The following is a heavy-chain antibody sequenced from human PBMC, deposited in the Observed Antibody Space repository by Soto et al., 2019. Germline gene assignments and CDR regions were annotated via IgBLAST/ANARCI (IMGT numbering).Heavy chain of an antibody. CDR2: SSSSYI. J-gene: IGHJ3*02. CDR3: AAGIAAGLGAFDI. D-gene: IGHD6-13*01. V-gene: IGHV3-21*01. Sequence: SSSSYIYYADSVKGRFTISRDNAKNSLYLQMKRMRAEDTAVYYCAAGIAAGLGAFDIGGQGTMVTVSS.